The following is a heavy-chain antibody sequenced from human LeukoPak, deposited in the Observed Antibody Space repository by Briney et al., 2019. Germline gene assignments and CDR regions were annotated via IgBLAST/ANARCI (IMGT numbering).Heavy chain of an antibody. V-gene: IGHV4-61*02. CDR1: GGSISSGSYY. CDR3: ARDSLYAEGY. D-gene: IGHD2-2*01. J-gene: IGHJ4*02. CDR2: IYTSGST. Sequence: SQTLSLTCTVSGGSISSGSYYCSWIRQPAGKGLEWIGRIYTSGSTNYNPSLKSRVTISVDTSKNQLSLKLSSVTAADTAVYYCARDSLYAEGYWGQGTLVTVSS.